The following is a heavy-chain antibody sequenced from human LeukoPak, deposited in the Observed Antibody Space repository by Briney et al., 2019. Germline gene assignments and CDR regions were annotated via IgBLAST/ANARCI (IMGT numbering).Heavy chain of an antibody. CDR3: AKGRYSYGFYDY. CDR1: GFTFDDYA. CDR2: ISWDGGST. V-gene: IGHV3-43D*03. D-gene: IGHD5-18*01. Sequence: GGSLRLSCAASGFTFDDYAMHWVRQAPGKGLEWVSLISWDGGSTYYADSVKGRFTISRDNSKNSLYLQMNSLRAEDIALYYCAKGRYSYGFYDYWGQGTLVTVSS. J-gene: IGHJ4*02.